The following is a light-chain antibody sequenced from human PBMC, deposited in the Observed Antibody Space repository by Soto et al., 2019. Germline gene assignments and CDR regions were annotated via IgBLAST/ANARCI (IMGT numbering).Light chain of an antibody. CDR2: AAS. CDR3: LQDYNYAWT. J-gene: IGKJ1*01. CDR1: QDIRND. V-gene: IGKV1-6*01. Sequence: ALPMTQSPSSLSASVGDRVTITCRASQDIRNDLGWYQQKPGKAPKLLIYAASSLESGVPSRFSGSGSGTDFTLTISSLQPEDFATYYCLQDYNYAWTFGQGTKVEIK.